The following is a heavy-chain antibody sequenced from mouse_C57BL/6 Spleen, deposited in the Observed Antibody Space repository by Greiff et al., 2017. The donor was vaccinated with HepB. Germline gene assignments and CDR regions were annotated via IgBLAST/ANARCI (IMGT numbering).Heavy chain of an antibody. CDR2: ISSGSSTI. Sequence: EVMLVESGGCLLQPGWSLILPCAASGFTFSDFGMHWVLQAPEKGLEWVAYISSGSSTIYYADTVKGRFTISRDNAKNTLFLQMTSLRSEDTAMCYCARGAYDGYYPGYWGEGTSVTISS. J-gene: IGHJ4*01. CDR3: ARGAYDGYYPGY. V-gene: IGHV5-17*01. CDR1: GFTFSDFG. D-gene: IGHD2-3*01.